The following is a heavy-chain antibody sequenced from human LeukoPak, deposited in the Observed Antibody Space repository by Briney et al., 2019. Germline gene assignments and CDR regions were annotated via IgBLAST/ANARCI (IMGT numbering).Heavy chain of an antibody. D-gene: IGHD6-13*01. Sequence: SETLSLTCTVSGGSISSYYWSWIRQSPGKGLEWIGYIYYNGNTNYNPSLKSRITISVDTSKNQFSLNLSSVTAADTAVYYCTGLHFAAAEEFDPWGQGTLVTVSS. V-gene: IGHV4-59*08. CDR1: GGSISSYY. J-gene: IGHJ5*02. CDR2: IYYNGNT. CDR3: TGLHFAAAEEFDP.